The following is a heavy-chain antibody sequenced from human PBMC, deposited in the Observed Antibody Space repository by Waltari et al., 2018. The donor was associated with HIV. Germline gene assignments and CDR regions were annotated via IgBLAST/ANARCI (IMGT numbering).Heavy chain of an antibody. CDR1: GGSVSSSSYF. CDR2: IYYTGRA. CDR3: ARHALRVGAAYWNFDL. V-gene: IGHV4-39*01. Sequence: QLQLQESGPGLVKPSETLSLTCTVSGGSVSSSSYFWGWIRQPPGKGLEGVGRIYYTGRAYYNPSLKSRVTISVDTSKNQFSLKVTSVTAADTAVYYCARHALRVGAAYWNFDLWGRGTLVTVSS. J-gene: IGHJ2*01. D-gene: IGHD1-26*01.